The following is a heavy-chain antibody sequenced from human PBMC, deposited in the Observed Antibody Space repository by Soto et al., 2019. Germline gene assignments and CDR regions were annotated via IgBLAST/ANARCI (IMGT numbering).Heavy chain of an antibody. V-gene: IGHV1-18*01. Sequence: VSVNVSCKTSGYTFSIYGISWVRQAPGQGLEWMGWISAYNGNANYAQKLQGRVTMTTDTSTSTAYMELRSLRSDDTAVYYCARSRHDIITMVRGVTDFDYWGQGTLVTVSS. CDR2: ISAYNGNA. J-gene: IGHJ4*02. D-gene: IGHD3-10*01. CDR3: ARSRHDIITMVRGVTDFDY. CDR1: GYTFSIYG.